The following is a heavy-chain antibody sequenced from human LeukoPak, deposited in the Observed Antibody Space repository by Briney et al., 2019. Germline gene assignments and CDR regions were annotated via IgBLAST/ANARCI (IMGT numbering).Heavy chain of an antibody. Sequence: ASVKVSCKASGYTFSSYAISWVRQAPGQGLEWMGWISAYNGKTNYAQKFQGRVIMTTDTSTTTAYMELWSLRSDDTAVYYCARDLHSSGYYRPDAFDIWGQGIMVTVSS. V-gene: IGHV1-18*01. CDR2: ISAYNGKT. CDR1: GYTFSSYA. J-gene: IGHJ3*02. CDR3: ARDLHSSGYYRPDAFDI. D-gene: IGHD3-22*01.